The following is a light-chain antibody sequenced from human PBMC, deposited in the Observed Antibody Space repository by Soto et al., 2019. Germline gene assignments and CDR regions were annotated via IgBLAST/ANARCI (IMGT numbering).Light chain of an antibody. V-gene: IGLV1-44*01. CDR3: AGRDDSLSGLYV. CDR1: SGSIS. J-gene: IGLJ1*01. Sequence: QSVLTQPPSASGTPGQRVTISCSASSGSISVDWYQHLPGTAPKLLIYSNYQRPSGVPDRFSGSKSGTSASLVISGLQSEDDADYYCAGRDDSLSGLYVFGTGTKVTVL. CDR2: SNY.